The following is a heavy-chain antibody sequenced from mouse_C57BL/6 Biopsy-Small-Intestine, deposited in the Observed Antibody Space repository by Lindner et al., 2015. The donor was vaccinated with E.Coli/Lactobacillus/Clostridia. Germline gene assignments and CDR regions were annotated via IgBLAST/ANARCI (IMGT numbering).Heavy chain of an antibody. J-gene: IGHJ2*01. CDR1: RYTFTNYV. CDR3: ARRGLPLFDY. D-gene: IGHD2-2*01. V-gene: IGHV1-14*01. CDR2: INPYNDGT. Sequence: VQLQESGPELVKPGTSVKMPCRASRYTFTNYVIHWVKQKPGQGLEWIGYINPYNDGTRYNEKFKGKATLTSDKSSYTAYMELSSLTSEDSAVYYCARRGLPLFDYWGQGTTLTVSS.